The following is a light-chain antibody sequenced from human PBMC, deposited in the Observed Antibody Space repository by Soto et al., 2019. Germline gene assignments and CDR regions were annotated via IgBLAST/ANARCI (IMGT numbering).Light chain of an antibody. CDR3: SSYTSSSTQ. CDR2: DVS. V-gene: IGLV2-14*01. Sequence: QSALTQPASVSGSPGQSITISCTGTSSDVGGYNYVSWYQQHPGKAPKLMIYDVSNRPSGVSNRFAGSKSGNTASLTISGLQAEDEADYYCSSYTSSSTQFGGGTKPTVL. CDR1: SSDVGGYNY. J-gene: IGLJ2*01.